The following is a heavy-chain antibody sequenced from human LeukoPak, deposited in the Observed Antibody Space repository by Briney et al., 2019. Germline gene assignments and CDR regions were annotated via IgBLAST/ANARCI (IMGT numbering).Heavy chain of an antibody. Sequence: ASVKVSCKASGYTFTGYYMHWVRQAPGQGLEWMGWMNPNSGGTNYAQKFQGRVTMTRDTSISTAYMELSRLRSDDTAVYYCAREAYCSSTSCSAHFDYWGQGTLVTVSP. D-gene: IGHD2-2*01. CDR3: AREAYCSSTSCSAHFDY. V-gene: IGHV1-2*02. J-gene: IGHJ4*02. CDR2: MNPNSGGT. CDR1: GYTFTGYY.